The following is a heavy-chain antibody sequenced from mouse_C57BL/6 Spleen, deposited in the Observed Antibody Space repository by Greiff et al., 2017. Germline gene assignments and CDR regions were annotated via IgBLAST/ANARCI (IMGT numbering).Heavy chain of an antibody. J-gene: IGHJ4*01. V-gene: IGHV2-2*01. D-gene: IGHD3-2*02. Sequence: QVQLQQSGPGLVQPSQSLSITCTVSGFSLTSYGVHWVRQSPGKGLEWLGVIWSGGSTDYNAAFISRLSISKDNSKSQVFFKMNRLQADDTAIYYCARDGKDSSGKYYYAMDYWGQGTSVTVSS. CDR2: IWSGGST. CDR1: GFSLTSYG. CDR3: ARDGKDSSGKYYYAMDY.